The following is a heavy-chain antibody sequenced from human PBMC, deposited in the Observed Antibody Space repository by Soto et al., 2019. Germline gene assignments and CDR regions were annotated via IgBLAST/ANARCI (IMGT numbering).Heavy chain of an antibody. Sequence: KRLECVAVISYDGSNKYYADSVKGRFTISRDNSKNTLYLQMNSLRAEDTAVYYCCFIHAEEGIREWCSVSAFLLNRSSDL. V-gene: IGHV3-30-3*01. CDR3: CFIHAEEGIREWCSVSAFLLNRSSDL. D-gene: IGHD2-15*01. J-gene: IGHJ2*01. CDR2: ISYDGSNK.